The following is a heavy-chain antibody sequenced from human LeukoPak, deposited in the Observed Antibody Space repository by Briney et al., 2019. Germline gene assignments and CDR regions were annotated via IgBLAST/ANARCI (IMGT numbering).Heavy chain of an antibody. CDR1: GYTFNGYD. CDR2: MNPNTGNT. D-gene: IGHD2-15*01. J-gene: IGHJ4*02. Sequence: GASVKVSCKASGYTFNGYDINWVRQATGQGLEWMGWMNPNTGNTGYAQKFRGRVTMTRNTSISTASMELSSLTSEDTALYYCARGAPGSYCSGGSCPYFDYWGQGTLVSVSS. V-gene: IGHV1-8*01. CDR3: ARGAPGSYCSGGSCPYFDY.